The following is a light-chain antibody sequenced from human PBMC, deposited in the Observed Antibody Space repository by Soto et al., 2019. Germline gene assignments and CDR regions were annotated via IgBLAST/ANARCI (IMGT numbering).Light chain of an antibody. Sequence: QSVLTQPPSASGTPGQRVTISCSGSSSNIGSYYVYLYQQLPGTAPKLLIYRNNQRPSGVPDRFSGSKSGTSASLAISGLRSEDEADYYCAAWDDSLSGPVFGGGTKVTVL. CDR2: RNN. CDR3: AAWDDSLSGPV. V-gene: IGLV1-47*01. CDR1: SSNIGSYY. J-gene: IGLJ2*01.